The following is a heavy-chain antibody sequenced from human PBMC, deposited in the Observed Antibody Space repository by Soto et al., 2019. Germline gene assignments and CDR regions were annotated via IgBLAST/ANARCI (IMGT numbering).Heavy chain of an antibody. V-gene: IGHV3-33*01. J-gene: IGHJ4*02. Sequence: GGSLRLSCEASGFTFNTYSMHWVRQPPGKGLEWLAAIWYDGTQKYYADSAKGRFIISRDNSKKTLYLEMNSLRAEDTAVYYCARAGGTTVTGLWHFDSWGQGTLVTVSS. CDR3: ARAGGTTVTGLWHFDS. CDR1: GFTFNTYS. D-gene: IGHD4-17*01. CDR2: IWYDGTQK.